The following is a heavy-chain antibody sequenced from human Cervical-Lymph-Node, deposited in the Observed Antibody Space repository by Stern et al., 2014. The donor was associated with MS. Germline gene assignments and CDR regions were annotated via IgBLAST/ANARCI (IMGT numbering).Heavy chain of an antibody. D-gene: IGHD4-17*01. V-gene: IGHV1-69*01. J-gene: IGHJ6*02. Sequence: HVQLVQSGAEVRKPGSSVKVSCKASGGTFSNYPFIWVRQAPGQGLEWMGGIIPLFGTANYAQKFQGRVTITADESTSTAYMELSSLRSEDTAVYYCASPVTLTVGAMDVWGQGTTVTVSS. CDR1: GGTFSNYP. CDR2: IIPLFGTA. CDR3: ASPVTLTVGAMDV.